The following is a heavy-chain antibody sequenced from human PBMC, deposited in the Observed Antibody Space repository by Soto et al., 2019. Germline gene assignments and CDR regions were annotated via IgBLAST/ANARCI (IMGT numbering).Heavy chain of an antibody. Sequence: GASVQVSCKAAGYTFTRYDINWVRQATGQGLEWMGWMNPNSGNTGYAQKFQGRVTMTRNTSISTAYMELSSLRSEDTAVYYCARRPYCSSTSCYLSYYYGMDVWGQGTTVTVSS. V-gene: IGHV1-8*01. CDR2: MNPNSGNT. CDR3: ARRPYCSSTSCYLSYYYGMDV. D-gene: IGHD2-2*01. J-gene: IGHJ6*02. CDR1: GYTFTRYD.